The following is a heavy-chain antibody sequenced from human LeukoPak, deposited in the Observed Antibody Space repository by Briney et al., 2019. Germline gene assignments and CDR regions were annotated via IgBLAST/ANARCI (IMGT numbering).Heavy chain of an antibody. J-gene: IGHJ4*02. CDR1: GFTFSSYW. V-gene: IGHV3-7*01. Sequence: PGGSLRLSCAASGFTFSSYWMSWVRQAPGKGLEWVANIKQDGSEKYYVDSVKGRFTISRDNAKNSLYLQINSLRAEDTAVYYCARDLVHSSGWNDYWGQGTLVTVSS. CDR2: IKQDGSEK. D-gene: IGHD6-19*01. CDR3: ARDLVHSSGWNDY.